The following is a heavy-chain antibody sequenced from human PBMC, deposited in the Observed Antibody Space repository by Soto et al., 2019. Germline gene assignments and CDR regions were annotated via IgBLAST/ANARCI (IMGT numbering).Heavy chain of an antibody. Sequence: QVQLVESGGGVVQPGRSLRLSCAASGFTFSSYGMHWVRQAPGKGLEWVAVIWYDGSNKYYADSVKGRFTISRDNSKNTLYLQMNSLRAEDTAVYYCARDSPFLHWFDPWGQGTLVTVSS. CDR1: GFTFSSYG. CDR2: IWYDGSNK. V-gene: IGHV3-33*01. J-gene: IGHJ5*02. CDR3: ARDSPFLHWFDP.